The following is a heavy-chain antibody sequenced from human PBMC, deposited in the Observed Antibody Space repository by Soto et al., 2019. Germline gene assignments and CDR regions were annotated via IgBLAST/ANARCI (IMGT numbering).Heavy chain of an antibody. V-gene: IGHV4-30-2*01. Sequence: SETLSLTCTVSGGSVSSDNHYWSWIRQPPGKGLEWIGYIYHSGSTYYNPSLKSRVTISVDRSKNQFSLKLSSVTAADTAVYYCARNYYDSSGYYYPPDYWGQGTLVTVSS. D-gene: IGHD3-22*01. CDR2: IYHSGST. CDR3: ARNYYDSSGYYYPPDY. J-gene: IGHJ4*02. CDR1: GGSVSSDNHY.